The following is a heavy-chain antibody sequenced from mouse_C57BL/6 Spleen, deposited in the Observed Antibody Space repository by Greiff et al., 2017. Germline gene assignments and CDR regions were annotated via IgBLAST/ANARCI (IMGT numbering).Heavy chain of an antibody. V-gene: IGHV3-6*01. CDR3: AREGTGTGWYFDV. J-gene: IGHJ1*03. D-gene: IGHD4-1*01. CDR1: GYSITSGYY. Sequence: ESGPGLVKPSQSLSLTCSVTGYSITSGYYWNWIRQFPGNKLEWMGYISYDGSNNYNPSLKNRISITRDTSKNQFFLKLNSVTTEDTATYYCAREGTGTGWYFDVWGTGTTVTVSS. CDR2: ISYDGSN.